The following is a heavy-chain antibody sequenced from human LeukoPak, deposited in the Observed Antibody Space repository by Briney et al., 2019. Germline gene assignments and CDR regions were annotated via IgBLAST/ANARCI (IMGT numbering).Heavy chain of an antibody. J-gene: IGHJ5*02. CDR3: ARHYGDYEPQTWFDP. CDR1: GGSISSSSYY. Sequence: SETLSLTCTVSGGSISSSSYYWGWIRQPPGKGLEWIGSIYYSGSTYYNPSLKSRVTISVDTSKNQFSLKLSSVTAADPAVYYCARHYGDYEPQTWFDPWXQGTLVTVSS. V-gene: IGHV4-39*07. CDR2: IYYSGST. D-gene: IGHD4-17*01.